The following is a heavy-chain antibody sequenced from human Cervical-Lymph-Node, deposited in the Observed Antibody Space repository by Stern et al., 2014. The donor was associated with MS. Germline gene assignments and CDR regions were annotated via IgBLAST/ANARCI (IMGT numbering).Heavy chain of an antibody. Sequence: EVQLVQSGAEVKKPGESLKISCEGSGYNFSNYWIAWVRQMPGKGLEWVGIIYPGDSDTRYSPSLQGPATISADKSISTAYLQWSRLRASDPAMYSWARHPPRRKWDDPNYGMDVWGQGTTVTVSS. CDR3: ARHPPRRKWDDPNYGMDV. J-gene: IGHJ6*02. CDR1: GYNFSNYW. D-gene: IGHD1-1*01. CDR2: IYPGDSDT. V-gene: IGHV5-51*01.